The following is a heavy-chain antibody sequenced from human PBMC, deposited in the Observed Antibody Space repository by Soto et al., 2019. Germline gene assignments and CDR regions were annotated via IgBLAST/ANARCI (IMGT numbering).Heavy chain of an antibody. CDR2: TRNKANSYTT. D-gene: IGHD1-20*01. CDR3: ARDRGYKDY. Sequence: GGSLRLSCAASGFTFSDHDMDWVRQAPGKGLEWVGRTRNKANSYTTEYAASVKGRFTISRDDSKNSLYLQMNSLKTEDTAVYYCARDRGYKDYWGQGTLLTVSS. J-gene: IGHJ4*02. V-gene: IGHV3-72*01. CDR1: GFTFSDHD.